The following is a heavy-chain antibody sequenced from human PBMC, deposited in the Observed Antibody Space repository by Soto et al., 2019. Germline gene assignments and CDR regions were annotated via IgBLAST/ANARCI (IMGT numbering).Heavy chain of an antibody. CDR2: IKSKTDGGTT. D-gene: IGHD2-15*01. Sequence: PGGSLRLSCAASGFTFSNAWMNWVRQAPGKGLEWVGRIKSKTDGGTTDYAAPVKGRFTISRDDSKNTLYLQMNSLKTEDTAVYYCTTHIVVVVAATSDDYWGQGTLVTVSS. J-gene: IGHJ4*02. CDR3: TTHIVVVVAATSDDY. CDR1: GFTFSNAW. V-gene: IGHV3-15*07.